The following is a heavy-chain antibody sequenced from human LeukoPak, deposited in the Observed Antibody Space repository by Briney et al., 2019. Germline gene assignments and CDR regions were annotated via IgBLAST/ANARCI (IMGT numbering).Heavy chain of an antibody. D-gene: IGHD3-22*01. CDR1: GFTFSDYA. J-gene: IGHJ4*02. Sequence: GGSLRLSCAASGFTFSDYAMSWVRQAPGEGLEWVSGINDGGGDTYYADSVEGRFTISRDNSKNILYLQMNSLRVEDTATYYCVKDRKPDSRYNFDYWGQGTLVTVSS. CDR2: INDGGGDT. CDR3: VKDRKPDSRYNFDY. V-gene: IGHV3-23*01.